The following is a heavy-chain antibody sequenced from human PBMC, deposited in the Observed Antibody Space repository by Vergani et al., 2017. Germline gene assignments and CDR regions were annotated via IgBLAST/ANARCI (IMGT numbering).Heavy chain of an antibody. CDR1: GFTFSSYS. CDR3: ARDPLGATYSFYYYYGMDV. J-gene: IGHJ6*02. Sequence: EVQLVESGGGLVKPGGSLRLSCAASGFTFSSYSMNWVRQAPGKGLEWVSSISRSSSYIYYEDSVKGRFTISRDNAKNSLYLQMNSLRAEDTAVYYCARDPLGATYSFYYYYGMDVWGQGTTVTVSS. CDR2: ISRSSSYI. V-gene: IGHV3-21*01. D-gene: IGHD1-26*01.